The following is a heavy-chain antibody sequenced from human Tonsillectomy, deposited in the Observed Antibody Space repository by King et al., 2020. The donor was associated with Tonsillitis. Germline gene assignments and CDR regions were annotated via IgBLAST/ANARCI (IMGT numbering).Heavy chain of an antibody. D-gene: IGHD3-22*01. CDR1: GGSLSSGDYY. Sequence: QLQESGPGLVKPSQTLSLTCTVSGGSLSSGDYYWGWIRQPPGKGLEWIWYIYYSGSTYYTPPPKSRVTISVDTSKNQFSLKLSSVTAADTAVYYCARDRPPDYYDSGAYSWFDPWGQGTLVTVSS. J-gene: IGHJ5*02. CDR3: ARDRPPDYYDSGAYSWFDP. V-gene: IGHV4-30-4*01. CDR2: IYYSGST.